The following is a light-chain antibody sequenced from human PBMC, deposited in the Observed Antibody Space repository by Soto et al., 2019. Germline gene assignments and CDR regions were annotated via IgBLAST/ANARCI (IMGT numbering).Light chain of an antibody. CDR3: MQSVQTPYT. CDR2: LGS. V-gene: IGKV2-28*01. Sequence: DIVLTQSPLSLPVTPGEPASISCRSSQSLLYSNGYNYLDWYLQKPGQSPQLLIYLGSNRASGVDDXXSGRESGTDFTLNISRVEAEDVGVYYCMQSVQTPYTFGPGTKLEIK. CDR1: QSLLYSNGYNY. J-gene: IGKJ2*01.